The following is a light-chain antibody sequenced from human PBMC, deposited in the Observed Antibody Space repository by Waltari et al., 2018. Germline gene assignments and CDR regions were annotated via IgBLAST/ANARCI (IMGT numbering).Light chain of an antibody. V-gene: IGLV2-14*03. Sequence: QSALTQPASVSASPGQSITIPSTGTRSDIRGYHYVSWYQQHPGKVPKLMIYDVARWPSGVSNRFSGSKSGNTASLTISGLQAEDEADYYCASYTSTNTVIFGGGTKVTVL. CDR2: DVA. CDR1: RSDIRGYHY. J-gene: IGLJ2*01. CDR3: ASYTSTNTVI.